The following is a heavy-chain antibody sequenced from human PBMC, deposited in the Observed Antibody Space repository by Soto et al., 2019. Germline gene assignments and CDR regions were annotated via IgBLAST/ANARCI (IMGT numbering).Heavy chain of an antibody. CDR3: ARDVYSSSSGEYFQY. CDR2: IIPIFGTA. Sequence: KVSVKRASSTXRSYAISWVRQTPEQGLEWXGGIIPIFGTANYAXXFQGXXXXXAXEAXGTXXLXXSSLRSDDTAVYFCARDVYSSSSGEYFQYWXQGNLVTVS. D-gene: IGHD6-6*01. J-gene: IGHJ1*01. CDR1: SSTXRSYA. V-gene: IGHV1-69*01.